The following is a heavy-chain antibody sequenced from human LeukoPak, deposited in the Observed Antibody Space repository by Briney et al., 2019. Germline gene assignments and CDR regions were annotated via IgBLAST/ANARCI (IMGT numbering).Heavy chain of an antibody. CDR3: ARDYGLVYYGSGGYFDY. D-gene: IGHD3-10*01. CDR2: IKQDGSEK. V-gene: IGHV3-7*01. CDR1: GFTFSSYW. Sequence: QTGGSLRLSCAASGFTFSSYWMSWVRQAPGKGLEWVANIKQDGSEKYYVDSVKGRFTISRDNAKNSLYLQMNSLRAEDTAVYYCARDYGLVYYGSGGYFDYWGQGTLVTVSS. J-gene: IGHJ4*02.